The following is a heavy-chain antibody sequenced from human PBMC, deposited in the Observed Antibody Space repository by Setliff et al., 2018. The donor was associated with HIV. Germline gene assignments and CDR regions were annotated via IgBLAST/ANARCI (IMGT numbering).Heavy chain of an antibody. CDR3: TKGVQRLRPYYFDS. CDR2: IIESGGT. J-gene: IGHJ4*02. V-gene: IGHV3-23*01. D-gene: IGHD4-17*01. CDR1: GFIVTDYG. Sequence: GGSLRLSCAASGFIVTDYGMTWVRQAPGKGLEWVSAIIESGGTFYTDSVKGRFTISRDNSKNTLYLQMNSLRVEDTAIYYCTKGVQRLRPYYFDSWGQGTLVTVSS.